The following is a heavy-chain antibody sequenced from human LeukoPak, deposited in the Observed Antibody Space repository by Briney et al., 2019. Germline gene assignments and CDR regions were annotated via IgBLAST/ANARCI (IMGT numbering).Heavy chain of an antibody. J-gene: IGHJ4*02. D-gene: IGHD3-3*01. CDR1: GGSISSGDYY. V-gene: IGHV4-30-4*08. Sequence: SETLSLTCTVSGGSISSGDYYWSWIRQPPGKDLEWIGYIYYSGSTYYNPSLKSRVTISVDTSKNQFSLKLSSVTAADTAVYYCARVAWSAQLGADYWGQGTLVTVSS. CDR3: ARVAWSAQLGADY. CDR2: IYYSGST.